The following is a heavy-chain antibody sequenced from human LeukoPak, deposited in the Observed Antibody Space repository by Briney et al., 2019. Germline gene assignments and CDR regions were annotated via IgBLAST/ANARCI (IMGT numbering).Heavy chain of an antibody. CDR2: INHSGST. D-gene: IGHD5-18*01. Sequence: SETLSLTCAVYGGSFSGYYWSWIRQPPGKGLEWIGEINHSGSTNYNPSLKSRVTVSVDTSKNQFSLKLSSVTAADTAVYYCARGGGYSYEGHDAFDIWGQGTMVTVSS. CDR3: ARGGGYSYEGHDAFDI. CDR1: GGSFSGYY. J-gene: IGHJ3*02. V-gene: IGHV4-34*01.